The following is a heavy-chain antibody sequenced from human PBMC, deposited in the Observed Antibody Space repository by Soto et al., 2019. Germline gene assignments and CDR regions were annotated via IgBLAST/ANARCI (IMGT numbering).Heavy chain of an antibody. CDR1: GFTFSSYA. V-gene: IGHV3-23*01. J-gene: IGHJ4*02. CDR2: ISGSGGST. CDR3: AKDDDYIWGSYPPDTAHIDY. Sequence: EVQLLESGGGLVQPGGSLRLSCAASGFTFSSYAMSWVRQAPGKGLEWVSAISGSGGSTYYADSVKGRFTISRDNSKNTLYLKMNSLRAEDTAVYYCAKDDDYIWGSYPPDTAHIDYWGQGTLVTVSS. D-gene: IGHD3-16*02.